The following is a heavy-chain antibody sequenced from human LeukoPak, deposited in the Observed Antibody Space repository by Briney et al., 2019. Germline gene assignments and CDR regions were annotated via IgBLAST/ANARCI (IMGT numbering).Heavy chain of an antibody. J-gene: IGHJ4*02. CDR1: GFTFSSYW. Sequence: GGSLRLSCAASGFTFSSYWMSWVRQAPGKGLEWVANIKQDGSEKYYVDSVKGRFTISRDNAKNSLYLQMNSLRAEDTAVYYCARRPSSGWYFVDYWGQGTLVIVSS. V-gene: IGHV3-7*01. D-gene: IGHD6-19*01. CDR3: ARRPSSGWYFVDY. CDR2: IKQDGSEK.